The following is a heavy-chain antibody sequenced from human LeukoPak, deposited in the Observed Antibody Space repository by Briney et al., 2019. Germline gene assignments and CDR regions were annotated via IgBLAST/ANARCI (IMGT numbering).Heavy chain of an antibody. CDR2: IHNSGTT. Sequence: SETLSLTCAVSGGPFSGYFWSWIRQSSGKGLEWIREIHNSGTTNYNPSLNSRVTISEDTSKNQFYLNLSSVTAADTAVYYCARRYYYNLGSFPFDFWGQGTLVTASS. V-gene: IGHV4-34*01. CDR1: GGPFSGYF. J-gene: IGHJ4*02. D-gene: IGHD3-10*01. CDR3: ARRYYYNLGSFPFDF.